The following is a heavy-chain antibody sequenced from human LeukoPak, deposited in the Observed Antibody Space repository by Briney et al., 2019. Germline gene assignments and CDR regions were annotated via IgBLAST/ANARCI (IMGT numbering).Heavy chain of an antibody. J-gene: IGHJ4*02. Sequence: SQTLSLTCAISGDSVSSINGAWNWIRQSPSRGLEWLGRTYYRSKWYNDYVGSMKGRITISPDTSKNQFSLHLDSVTPEDTAVYYCARDLGNTGWYTFDYWGQGTQVTVSS. D-gene: IGHD6-19*01. CDR2: TYYRSKWYN. CDR1: GDSVSSINGA. CDR3: ARDLGNTGWYTFDY. V-gene: IGHV6-1*01.